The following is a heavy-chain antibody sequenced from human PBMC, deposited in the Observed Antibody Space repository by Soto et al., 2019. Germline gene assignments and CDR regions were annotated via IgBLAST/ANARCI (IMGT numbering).Heavy chain of an antibody. CDR3: ARTYYYDSTGYYRTFDY. CDR1: GFTFSSHE. V-gene: IGHV3-23*01. CDR2: AGPSGSST. J-gene: IGHJ4*02. Sequence: GGSLRLSCAASGFTFSSHEMNWVRLAPGKGLEWVSVAGPSGSSTFYADSVRGRFTISRDNVENTLYLQMNSLRVADTALYFCARTYYYDSTGYYRTFDYWGQGTLVTVSS. D-gene: IGHD3-22*01.